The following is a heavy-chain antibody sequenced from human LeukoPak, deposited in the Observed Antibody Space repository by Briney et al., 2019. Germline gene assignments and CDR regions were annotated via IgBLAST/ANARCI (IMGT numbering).Heavy chain of an antibody. Sequence: PSETLSLTCTVPGGSISTYYWSWIRQPAGKGLEWIGRIYTSGSTNYNPSLKSRVTISADTSKNHSSLKLNSVTTADTAVYYCTRGAGWLIDYWGQGILVTVSS. D-gene: IGHD3-16*01. CDR2: IYTSGST. V-gene: IGHV4-4*07. CDR3: TRGAGWLIDY. J-gene: IGHJ4*02. CDR1: GGSISTYY.